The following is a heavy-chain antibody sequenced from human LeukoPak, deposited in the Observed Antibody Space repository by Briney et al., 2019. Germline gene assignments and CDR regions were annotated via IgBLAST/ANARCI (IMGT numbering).Heavy chain of an antibody. CDR3: TRWPVTTESYFDY. CDR2: INHSGST. CDR1: GGSISSYY. Sequence: SETLSLTCTVSGGSISSYYWGWIRQPPGKGLEWIGSINHSGSTYYNPSLKSRVTISVDTSKNQFSLKLSSVTAADTAVYYCTRWPVTTESYFDYWGQGTLVTVSS. D-gene: IGHD4-11*01. J-gene: IGHJ4*02. V-gene: IGHV4-39*01.